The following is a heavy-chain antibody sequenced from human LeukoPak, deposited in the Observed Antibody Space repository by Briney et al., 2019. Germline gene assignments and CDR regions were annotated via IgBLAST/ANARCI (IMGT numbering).Heavy chain of an antibody. CDR2: ISYDGSNK. CDR1: GFTFSSYA. V-gene: IGHV3-30-3*01. J-gene: IGHJ4*02. CDR3: AKGRSSAGGVIVSLGY. D-gene: IGHD3-16*01. Sequence: GGSLRLSCAASGFTFSSYAMHWVRQAPGKGLEWVAVISYDGSNKYYADSVRGRFTISRDNSKNTLYLQMNSLRAEDTALYYCAKGRSSAGGVIVSLGYWGQGTLVTVSS.